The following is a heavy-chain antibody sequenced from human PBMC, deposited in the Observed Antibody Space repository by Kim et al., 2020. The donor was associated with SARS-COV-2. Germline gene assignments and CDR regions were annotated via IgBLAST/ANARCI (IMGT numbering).Heavy chain of an antibody. V-gene: IGHV3-30*03. J-gene: IGHJ4*02. Sequence: GGSLRLSCTASGFTFSSFAMHWVRQAPGKGLEWVSVISYEGEYEVYADSVKGRFTISRDNSHNPLYLQMNSLRVEDSALYYCARDSDALYGSGCYYDYWGQETLLTVSS. CDR1: GFTFSSFA. CDR3: ARDSDALYGSGCYYDY. D-gene: IGHD3-10*01. CDR2: ISYEGEYE.